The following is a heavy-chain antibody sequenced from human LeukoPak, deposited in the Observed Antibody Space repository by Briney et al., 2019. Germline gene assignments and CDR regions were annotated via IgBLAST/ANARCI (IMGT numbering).Heavy chain of an antibody. CDR1: GFTFSSYA. V-gene: IGHV3-30*01. J-gene: IGHJ4*02. Sequence: QSGGSLRLSCAASGFTFSSYAMHWVRQAPGKGLEWVAVISYDGSNKYYADSVKGRFTISRDNSKNTLYLQMNSLRAEDTAVYYCARGSPLGYWGQGTLVTVSS. D-gene: IGHD1-26*01. CDR3: ARGSPLGY. CDR2: ISYDGSNK.